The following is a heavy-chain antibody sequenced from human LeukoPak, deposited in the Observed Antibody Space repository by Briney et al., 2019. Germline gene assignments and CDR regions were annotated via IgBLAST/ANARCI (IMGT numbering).Heavy chain of an antibody. D-gene: IGHD6-13*01. CDR2: INWNGGST. CDR1: GFTFDDYG. V-gene: IGHV3-20*04. Sequence: GGSLRLSCAASGFTFDDYGMSWVRQAPGKGLEWVSGINWNGGSTGYADSVKGRFTISRDNAKNSLYLQMNRLRAEDTAVYYCARQSTSWHTFDYWGQGTLVAVSS. J-gene: IGHJ4*02. CDR3: ARQSTSWHTFDY.